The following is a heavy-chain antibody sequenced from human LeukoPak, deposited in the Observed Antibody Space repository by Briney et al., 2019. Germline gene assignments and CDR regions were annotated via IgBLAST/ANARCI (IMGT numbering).Heavy chain of an antibody. D-gene: IGHD4-17*01. J-gene: IGHJ5*02. CDR1: GGSISSYY. Sequence: SETLSLTCTVSGGSISSYYWSWIRQPAGKGLEWIGRIYTSGSTNYNPSLKSRVTMSVDTSKNQFSLKLSSVTAADTAVYYCARLESDYGDLNWFDPWGQGTLVTVSS. V-gene: IGHV4-4*07. CDR3: ARLESDYGDLNWFDP. CDR2: IYTSGST.